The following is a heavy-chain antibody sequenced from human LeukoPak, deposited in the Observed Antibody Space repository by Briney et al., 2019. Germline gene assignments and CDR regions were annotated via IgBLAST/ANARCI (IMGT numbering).Heavy chain of an antibody. Sequence: SETLSLTCTVVGGSISSSQYFWGWLRHPPGKDLEGMGAISYTGTTYYNPSLRSRVTISVATSKNQFSLKLNPVSATDTAVYFCVRESISTSRYYGWSDPWGQGTLVTVSS. D-gene: IGHD3-3*01. CDR3: VRESISTSRYYGWSDP. J-gene: IGHJ5*02. CDR1: GGSISSSQYF. V-gene: IGHV4-39*07. CDR2: ISYTGTT.